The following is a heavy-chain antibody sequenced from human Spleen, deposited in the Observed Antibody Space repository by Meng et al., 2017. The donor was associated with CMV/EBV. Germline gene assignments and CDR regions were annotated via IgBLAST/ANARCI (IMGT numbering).Heavy chain of an antibody. J-gene: IGHJ4*02. CDR2: IYSGGVR. V-gene: IGHV3-53*01. D-gene: IGHD4-23*01. CDR3: ARAYSPYGGNSRDFDY. Sequence: GGSLRLSCAASGFTFSSYSMNWVRQAPGKGLEWVSLIYSGGVRYYAESVKGRFTISRDRSKNTLYLQMNSLRADDTAVYYCARAYSPYGGNSRDFDYWGQGTLVTVSS. CDR1: GFTFSSYS.